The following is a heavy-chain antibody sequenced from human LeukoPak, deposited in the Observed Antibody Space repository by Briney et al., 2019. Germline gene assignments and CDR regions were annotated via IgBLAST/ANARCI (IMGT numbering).Heavy chain of an antibody. J-gene: IGHJ4*02. Sequence: GGSLRLSCAASGFTFSTYSMSWVRQAPGKGLEWVSSISRSSNNIFQADSVKGRFTTSRDNAKDSLYLQMNSLRAEDTAVYYCARDRAFDYWGQGTLVTVSS. CDR2: ISRSSNNI. CDR1: GFTFSTYS. V-gene: IGHV3-21*01. CDR3: ARDRAFDY.